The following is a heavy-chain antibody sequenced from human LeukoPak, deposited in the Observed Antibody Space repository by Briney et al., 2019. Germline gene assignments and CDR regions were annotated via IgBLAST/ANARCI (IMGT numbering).Heavy chain of an antibody. Sequence: ASVKVSCKVSGYTLTELSMHWVRQAPGKGLEWMGGFDPEDGETIYAQKFQGRVTMTEDTSTDTAYMELSSLRSEDTAVYYCASTTGYYDSSGYYQFDYWGQGTLLTVSS. V-gene: IGHV1-24*01. D-gene: IGHD3-22*01. CDR3: ASTTGYYDSSGYYQFDY. CDR1: GYTLTELS. J-gene: IGHJ4*02. CDR2: FDPEDGET.